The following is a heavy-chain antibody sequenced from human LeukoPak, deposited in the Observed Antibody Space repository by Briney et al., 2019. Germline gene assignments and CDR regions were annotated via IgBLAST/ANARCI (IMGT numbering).Heavy chain of an antibody. CDR1: GFTFSMYK. Sequence: GGSLRLSCAASGFTFSMYKMNWVRQAPGKGLEWVSHINSGSSNIYYADSVKGRFTISRDNAKNSLYLQMTSLRVEDTAVHYCARGGDAPMVGDYWGQGTLVTVSS. D-gene: IGHD5-18*01. V-gene: IGHV3-48*01. CDR2: INSGSSNI. J-gene: IGHJ4*02. CDR3: ARGGDAPMVGDY.